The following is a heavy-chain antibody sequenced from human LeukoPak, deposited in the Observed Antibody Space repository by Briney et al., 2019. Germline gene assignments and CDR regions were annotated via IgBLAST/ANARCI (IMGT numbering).Heavy chain of an antibody. V-gene: IGHV3-33*06. CDR1: GFTFSSYG. CDR3: AKDYGPLLASYYYYGMDV. CDR2: IWYDGSNK. J-gene: IGHJ6*02. D-gene: IGHD1-26*01. Sequence: GGSLRLSCAASGFTFSSYGMHWVRQAPGKGLEWVAVIWYDGSNKYYADSVKGRFTTSRDNSKNTLYLQMNSLRAEDTAVYYCAKDYGPLLASYYYYGMDVWGQGTTVTVSS.